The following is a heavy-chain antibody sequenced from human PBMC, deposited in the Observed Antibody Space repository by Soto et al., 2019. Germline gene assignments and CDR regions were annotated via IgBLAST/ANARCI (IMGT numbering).Heavy chain of an antibody. CDR3: ASHYDMWSGYLSPVYY. CDR1: GYTFSDYY. J-gene: IGHJ4*02. V-gene: IGHV3-11*01. Sequence: QVQLVESGGDLVKPGGSLRLSCAASGYTFSDYYMSWIRQAPGKGLEWISYIYTSGTKIYYADSVKGRFSITRDNAKKSLYLDMTRLSDEDTAVYYCASHYDMWSGYLSPVYYWGQRTLGTGSS. D-gene: IGHD3-3*01. CDR2: IYTSGTKI.